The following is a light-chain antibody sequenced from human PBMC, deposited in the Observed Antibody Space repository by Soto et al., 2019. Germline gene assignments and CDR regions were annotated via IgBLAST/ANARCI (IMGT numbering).Light chain of an antibody. J-gene: IGLJ2*01. CDR3: CSYTGSSLPV. CDR1: SSDVGSYNL. Sequence: QPVLTQPASVSGSPGQSITISCTGTSSDVGSYNLVSWYQHHPGKAPKLITYEVSKRPSGVSNRFSGSKSGNTASLTISGLQAEDESDYYCCSYTGSSLPVFGGGTKLTVL. CDR2: EVS. V-gene: IGLV2-23*02.